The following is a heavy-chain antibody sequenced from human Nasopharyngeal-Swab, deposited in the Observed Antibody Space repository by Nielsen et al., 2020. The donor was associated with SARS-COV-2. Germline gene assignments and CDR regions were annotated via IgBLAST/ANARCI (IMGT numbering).Heavy chain of an antibody. CDR1: GFSVSYNY. J-gene: IGHJ4*02. Sequence: GESLKISCEVSGFSVSYNYMSWVRQAPGKGLEWVAVIYSRGETHYTDSVRGRFTISRDISKNMVNLQLNSLRAEDTAVYYCARMDFIASRDYWGQGTLVTVSS. V-gene: IGHV3-53*01. D-gene: IGHD6-13*01. CDR2: IYSRGET. CDR3: ARMDFIASRDY.